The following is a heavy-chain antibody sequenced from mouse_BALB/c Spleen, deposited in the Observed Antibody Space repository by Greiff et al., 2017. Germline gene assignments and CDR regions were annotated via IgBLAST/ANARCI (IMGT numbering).Heavy chain of an antibody. CDR2: ISYSGST. J-gene: IGHJ3*01. CDR3: AYDGYYWFAY. CDR1: GYSITSDYA. V-gene: IGHV3-2*02. Sequence: EVMLVESGPGLVKPSQSLSLTCTVTGYSITSDYAWNWIRQFPGNKLEWMGYISYSGSTSYNPSLKSRISITRDTSKNQFFLQLNSVTTEDTATYYCAYDGYYWFAYWGQGTLVTVSA. D-gene: IGHD2-3*01.